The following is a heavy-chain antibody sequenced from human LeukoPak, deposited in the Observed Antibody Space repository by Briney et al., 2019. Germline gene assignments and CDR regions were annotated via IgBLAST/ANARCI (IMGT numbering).Heavy chain of an antibody. CDR2: INHSGST. V-gene: IGHV4-34*01. J-gene: IGHJ4*02. CDR1: GGSFSGYY. CDR3: AISPTYYDILTGYYSWFQFDY. Sequence: SETLSLTCAVYGGSFSGYYWSWIRQPPGKGLEWIGEINHSGSTNYNPSLKSRVTISVDTSKNQFSLKLSSVTAADTAVYYCAISPTYYDILTGYYSWFQFDYWGQGTLVTVSS. D-gene: IGHD3-9*01.